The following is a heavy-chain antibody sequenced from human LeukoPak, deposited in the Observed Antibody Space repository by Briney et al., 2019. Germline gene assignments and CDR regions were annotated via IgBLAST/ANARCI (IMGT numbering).Heavy chain of an antibody. CDR2: INTNTGSP. CDR3: VRGIDTTGYFNY. Sequence: ASVKVSCKASGYTFSTYPMNWVRQARAQGGEWMGWINTNTGSPTYAQGLTGRFVFSLDTSVSTAFLQISSLKAEDTALYYCVRGIDTTGYFNYWGQGTLVTVSS. J-gene: IGHJ4*02. CDR1: GYTFSTYP. V-gene: IGHV7-4-1*02. D-gene: IGHD3-22*01.